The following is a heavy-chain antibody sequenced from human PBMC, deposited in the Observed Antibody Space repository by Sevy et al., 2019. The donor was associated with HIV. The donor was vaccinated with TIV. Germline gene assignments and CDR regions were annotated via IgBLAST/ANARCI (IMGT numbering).Heavy chain of an antibody. CDR2: ISYDGSNK. CDR3: ARAPYRQGAFDI. CDR1: GFTFSSYA. J-gene: IGHJ3*02. V-gene: IGHV3-30-3*01. Sequence: GGSLRLSCAASGFTFSSYAMHWVRQAPGKGLEWVAVISYDGSNKYYADSVKGRFTISRDNSKNTLYLQMNSLRAEDTAVYYCARAPYRQGAFDIWDQGTMVTVSS.